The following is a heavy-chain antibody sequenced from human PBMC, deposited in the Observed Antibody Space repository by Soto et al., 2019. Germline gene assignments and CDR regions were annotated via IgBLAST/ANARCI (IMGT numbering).Heavy chain of an antibody. CDR2: ISGSGGRT. CDR3: RGVGSSVLTEEIDS. Sequence: EVQLLESGGGLVQPGGSLRLSCAASGFTFSTFAMTWVRQAPGKGLEWVSTISGSGGRTFYADSLKGRFTISRDNSKNTLYLQMSSLRADDTAVYYCRGVGSSVLTEEIDSWGQGTLVTVSS. CDR1: GFTFSTFA. J-gene: IGHJ4*02. D-gene: IGHD7-27*01. V-gene: IGHV3-23*01.